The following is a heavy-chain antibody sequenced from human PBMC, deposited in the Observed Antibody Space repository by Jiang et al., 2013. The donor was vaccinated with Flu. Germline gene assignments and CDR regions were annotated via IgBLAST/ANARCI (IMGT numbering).Heavy chain of an antibody. CDR3: ARLYCSGGSCYLDY. Sequence: SVKVSCKASGYTFTGYYMHWVRQAPGQGLEWMGRINPHSGGTNYAQKFQGRVTMTRDTSISTAYMELSRLRSDDTAVYYCARLYCSGGSCYLDYWGQGTLVTVSS. CDR2: INPHSGGT. J-gene: IGHJ4*02. D-gene: IGHD2-15*01. CDR1: GYTFTGYY. V-gene: IGHV1-2*06.